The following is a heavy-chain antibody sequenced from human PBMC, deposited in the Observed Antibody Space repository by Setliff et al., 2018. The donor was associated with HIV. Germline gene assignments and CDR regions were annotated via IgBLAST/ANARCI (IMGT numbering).Heavy chain of an antibody. CDR1: GGSVNSQTDY. J-gene: IGHJ3*01. CDR2: IYISRNT. Sequence: SETLSLTCTVSGGSVNSQTDYWTWIRQPAGKGLEWIGHIYISRNTNYNTSLKGRVAMSVDRSKNQFSLKLNSVTAADTAVYYCARVLDGNHYDAFNLWGQGTTVTVS. CDR3: ARVLDGNHYDAFNL. V-gene: IGHV4-61*09. D-gene: IGHD1-26*01.